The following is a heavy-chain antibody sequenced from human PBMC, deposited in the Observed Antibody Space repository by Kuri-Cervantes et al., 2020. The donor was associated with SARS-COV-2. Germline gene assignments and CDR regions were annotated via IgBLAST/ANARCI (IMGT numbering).Heavy chain of an antibody. J-gene: IGHJ4*02. CDR1: GFTFSSYS. CDR3: ASTMGDFWSGYFY. Sequence: GGSLRLSCAASGFTFSSYSMNWVRQAPGKGLEWVSSISSSNSYIYYADSVKGRFTISRDNAKNSLYLQMNSLRDEDTAVYYCASTMGDFWSGYFYWGQGTLVTVSS. V-gene: IGHV3-21*01. CDR2: ISSSNSYI. D-gene: IGHD3-3*01.